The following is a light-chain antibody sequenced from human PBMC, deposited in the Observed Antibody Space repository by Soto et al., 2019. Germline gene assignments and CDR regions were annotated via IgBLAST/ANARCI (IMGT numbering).Light chain of an antibody. CDR1: QGISNY. V-gene: IGKV1-27*01. CDR2: AAS. Sequence: DIQMTQSPSSLSASVGDRVTITCRASQGISNYLAWYQQKPWKVPKLLIYAASTLQSGLPSRFSGSGSGSDFTLTISSLHPEEVQNDYCQKYNSAPLTFVPATKVDS. J-gene: IGKJ3*01. CDR3: QKYNSAPLT.